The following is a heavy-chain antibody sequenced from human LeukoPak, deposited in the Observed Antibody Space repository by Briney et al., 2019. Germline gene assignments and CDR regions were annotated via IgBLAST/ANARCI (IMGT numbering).Heavy chain of an antibody. Sequence: ASVKVSRKASGYTFTGYYMHWVPQAPGQGLEWMGRINPNSGGTNYAQKFQGRVTMTRDTSISTAYMELSRLRSDDTAVYYCARDSGSGWYDYWGQGTLVTVSS. D-gene: IGHD6-19*01. CDR3: ARDSGSGWYDY. CDR1: GYTFTGYY. CDR2: INPNSGGT. V-gene: IGHV1-2*06. J-gene: IGHJ4*02.